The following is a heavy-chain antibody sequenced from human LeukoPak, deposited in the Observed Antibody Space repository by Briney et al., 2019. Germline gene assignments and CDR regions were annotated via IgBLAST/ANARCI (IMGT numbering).Heavy chain of an antibody. D-gene: IGHD3-10*01. J-gene: IGHJ3*02. V-gene: IGHV3-7*01. Sequence: GGSLRLSCAASGFTFSNYWMSWVRQAPGKGLEWVANIKQDGSEKYYVDSVRGRFTVSRDNAKNSLYLQMNSLRAEDTAVFYCARGGMVRRVMGAFDIWGQGTLVTVSS. CDR3: ARGGMVRRVMGAFDI. CDR2: IKQDGSEK. CDR1: GFTFSNYW.